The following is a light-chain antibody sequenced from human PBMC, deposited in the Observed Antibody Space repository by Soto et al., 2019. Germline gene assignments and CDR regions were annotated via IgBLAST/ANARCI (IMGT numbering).Light chain of an antibody. V-gene: IGKV3-20*01. Sequence: ETVLTQSPGTVSLSPGESATLSCRASQSVAKSYLAWFQHKPGQAPRLLIHDASSRATGIPDRFSGSGSGTDFTLTVSRLEPEDFAMYYCHQYADSPLTFGGETKVEIK. CDR3: HQYADSPLT. CDR1: QSVAKSY. J-gene: IGKJ4*01. CDR2: DAS.